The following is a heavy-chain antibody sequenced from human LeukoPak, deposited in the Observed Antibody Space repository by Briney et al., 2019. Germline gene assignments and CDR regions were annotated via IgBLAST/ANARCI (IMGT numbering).Heavy chain of an antibody. D-gene: IGHD3-10*01. CDR3: AKDPSTMVRGENLAGDY. CDR1: GGTFSSYA. Sequence: SVKVSCKASGGTFSSYAISWVRQAPGQGLEWMGGIIPIFGTANYAQKFQGRVTITADESTSTAYMELNSLRAEDTAVYYCAKDPSTMVRGENLAGDYWGQGTLVTVSS. V-gene: IGHV1-69*13. J-gene: IGHJ4*02. CDR2: IIPIFGTA.